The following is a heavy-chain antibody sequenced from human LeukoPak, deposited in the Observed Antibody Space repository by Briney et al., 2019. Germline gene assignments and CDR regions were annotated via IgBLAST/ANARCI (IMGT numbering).Heavy chain of an antibody. CDR3: ARGLNRSYYDY. J-gene: IGHJ4*02. CDR1: GLTVSSNY. Sequence: PGGSLTLSCAPSGLTVSSNYMSWVRQAPGKGLEWVSVIYSGGSTYYADSVKGRFTIYRDNSKSTLCLQMNSQGAEDTAVYYCARGLNRSYYDYWGQGTLVTVSS. CDR2: IYSGGST. V-gene: IGHV3-53*01.